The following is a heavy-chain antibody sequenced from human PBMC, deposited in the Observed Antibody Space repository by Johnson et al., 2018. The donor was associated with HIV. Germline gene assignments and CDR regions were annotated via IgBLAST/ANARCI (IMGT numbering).Heavy chain of an antibody. CDR3: AKDLVDTAMDDAFDI. CDR2: ISYDGSNK. D-gene: IGHD5-18*01. V-gene: IGHV3-30-3*02. Sequence: QEQLVESGGGAVQPGGSLRISCTASGLTFSSYAMHWVRQAPGKGLEWVAVISYDGSNKYYADSVKGRFTISRDNSKNTLYLQMNSLRAEDTAVYYCAKDLVDTAMDDAFDIWGQGTMVTVSS. J-gene: IGHJ3*02. CDR1: GLTFSSYA.